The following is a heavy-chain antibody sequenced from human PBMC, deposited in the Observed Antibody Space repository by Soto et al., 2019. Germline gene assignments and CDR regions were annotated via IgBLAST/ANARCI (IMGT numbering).Heavy chain of an antibody. CDR3: ARSLPGTYGAFDL. CDR1: EFTFRSYW. J-gene: IGHJ3*01. D-gene: IGHD1-7*01. CDR2: ISGDGSST. Sequence: EVQLVDSGGGLVQPGGSLRLSCEASEFTFRSYWMHWVRQSPGKGLVWVSRISGDGSSTSYADSVKGRFTISRDNAKNTMNLQMDSLRAEDTAVYYCARSLPGTYGAFDLWGQGTMVTVSS. V-gene: IGHV3-74*01.